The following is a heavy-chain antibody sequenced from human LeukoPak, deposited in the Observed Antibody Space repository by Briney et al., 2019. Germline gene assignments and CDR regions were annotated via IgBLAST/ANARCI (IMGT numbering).Heavy chain of an antibody. J-gene: IGHJ6*03. CDR1: GGSIGTHY. Sequence: SETLSLTCTVSGGSIGTHYWSWIRQSPGKGLEWIGYIYVTGSTRYNPYLQSRVTISVDTSRNQFFLKMSSVTAADMAVYYCARHIGGGIEDMDVWGKGTKVTVSS. CDR2: IYVTGST. V-gene: IGHV4-59*08. CDR3: ARHIGGGIEDMDV. D-gene: IGHD3-16*02.